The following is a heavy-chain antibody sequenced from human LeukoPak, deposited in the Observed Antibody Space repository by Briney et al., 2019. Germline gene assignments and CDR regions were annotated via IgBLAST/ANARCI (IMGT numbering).Heavy chain of an antibody. CDR3: ARGGSDWNDRATQGGYDAFDI. Sequence: SETLSLTCSVSGGSVSSDSYFWNWVRQPPGKGLEWIGEINHSGSTNYNPSLKSRVTISVDTSKNQFSLKLSSVTAADTAVYYCARGGSDWNDRATQGGYDAFDIWGQGTMVTVSS. J-gene: IGHJ3*02. CDR2: INHSGST. D-gene: IGHD1-1*01. CDR1: GGSVSSDSYF. V-gene: IGHV4-39*07.